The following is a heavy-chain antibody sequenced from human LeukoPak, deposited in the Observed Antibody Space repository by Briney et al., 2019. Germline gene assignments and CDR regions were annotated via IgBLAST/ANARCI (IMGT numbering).Heavy chain of an antibody. V-gene: IGHV4-34*01. CDR1: GGSFSGYY. Sequence: KPSETLSLTXAVSGGSFSGYYWSWIRQPPGKGLEWIGEINHSGSTNYNPSLKSRVTISVDTSKNQFSLKLSSVTAADTAVYYCARGVISSSQDGVSDYWGQGTLVTVSS. CDR2: INHSGST. D-gene: IGHD6-13*01. J-gene: IGHJ4*02. CDR3: ARGVISSSQDGVSDY.